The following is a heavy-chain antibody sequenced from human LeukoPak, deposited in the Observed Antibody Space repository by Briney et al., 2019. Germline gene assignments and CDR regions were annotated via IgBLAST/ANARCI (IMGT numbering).Heavy chain of an antibody. Sequence: SQTLSLTCTVSGGSISSGSYYWSWIRQPPGKGLEWIGYTYYSGSTNYNPSLKSRVTISVDTSKDQFSLKLSSVTAADRAVYYCARAPYDILTGYYSFDYWGQGTLVTVSS. D-gene: IGHD3-9*01. CDR1: GGSISSGSYY. V-gene: IGHV4-61*01. CDR3: ARAPYDILTGYYSFDY. CDR2: TYYSGST. J-gene: IGHJ4*02.